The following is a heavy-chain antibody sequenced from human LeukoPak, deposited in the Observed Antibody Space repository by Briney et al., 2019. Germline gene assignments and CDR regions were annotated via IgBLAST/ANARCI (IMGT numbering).Heavy chain of an antibody. J-gene: IGHJ4*02. CDR2: IYYSGNT. V-gene: IGHV4-59*08. CDR3: ARLETSSGSLSYFDY. D-gene: IGHD6-19*01. CDR1: GGSISSFY. Sequence: SETLSLTCTVSGGSISSFYWSWIRQSPGKELEWIGYIYYSGNTKYNPSLKSRITMAVDTSKNQVSLKLSSVTAADTAVYYCARLETSSGSLSYFDYWGQGTLVTVSS.